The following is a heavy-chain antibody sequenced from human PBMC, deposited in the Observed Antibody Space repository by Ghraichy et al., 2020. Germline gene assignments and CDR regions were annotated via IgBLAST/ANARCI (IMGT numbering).Heavy chain of an antibody. Sequence: GESLNISCAASGFIFNSYWMSWVRHAPGKGLEWVASIKGDGSEKYYVDSVKGRFTISRDNAENSLYLQMNSLRAEDTAVYYCARDTRQSGSYSYWGQGTLVTVSS. CDR3: ARDTRQSGSYSY. CDR1: GFIFNSYW. J-gene: IGHJ4*02. V-gene: IGHV3-7*01. CDR2: IKGDGSEK. D-gene: IGHD1-26*01.